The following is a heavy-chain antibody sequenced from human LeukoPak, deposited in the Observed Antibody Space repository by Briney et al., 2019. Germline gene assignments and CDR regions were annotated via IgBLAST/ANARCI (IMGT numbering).Heavy chain of an antibody. CDR1: GFTFSSYG. D-gene: IGHD1-26*01. CDR3: ARGGSYLSAFDI. V-gene: IGHV3-23*01. Sequence: GGPLRLSCAASGFTFSSYGMNWVRQSPGKGLEWVSTISGSGGSTYYADSVKGRFTISRDNSKNTLYLQMNSLRAEDTAVYYCARGGSYLSAFDIWGQGTMVTVSS. J-gene: IGHJ3*02. CDR2: ISGSGGST.